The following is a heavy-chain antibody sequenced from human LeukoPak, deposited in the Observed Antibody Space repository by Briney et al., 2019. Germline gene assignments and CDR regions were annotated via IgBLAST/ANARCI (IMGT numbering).Heavy chain of an antibody. CDR1: GGSISSYY. J-gene: IGHJ4*02. Sequence: PSETLSLTCTVSGGSISSYYWSWLRQPPGKGLEWIGYIYYSGSTNYNPSLKSRVTISVDTSKNQFSLKVTSVTAADTALYYCARGSWSAAGTFDYWGQGTLVTVSS. D-gene: IGHD6-13*01. CDR3: ARGSWSAAGTFDY. CDR2: IYYSGST. V-gene: IGHV4-59*01.